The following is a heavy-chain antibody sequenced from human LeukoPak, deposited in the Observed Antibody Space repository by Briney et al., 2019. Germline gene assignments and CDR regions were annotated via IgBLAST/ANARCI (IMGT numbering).Heavy chain of an antibody. CDR2: IYTSGST. Sequence: SETLSLTCTVSGGSICSYYWSWIRQPAGKGLEWIGRIYTSGSTNYNPSLKSRVTMSVDTSKNQFSLKLSSVTAADTAVYYCARDMGLISSTYSSSWSKSRGYWYFDGWGRGTLVTVSS. V-gene: IGHV4-4*07. D-gene: IGHD6-13*01. J-gene: IGHJ2*01. CDR3: ARDMGLISSTYSSSWSKSRGYWYFDG. CDR1: GGSICSYY.